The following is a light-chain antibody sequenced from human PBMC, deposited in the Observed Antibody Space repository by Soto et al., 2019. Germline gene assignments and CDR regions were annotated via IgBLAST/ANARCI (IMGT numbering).Light chain of an antibody. Sequence: QSALTQPASVSGSPGQSITISCTGTSSDVGGYKYVSWYQHHPSKAPKLMIYEVSNRPSGVSNRFSGSKSGNTASLTISGLQAEDEADYYCLSYTSTNTRVFGGGTKVTVL. V-gene: IGLV2-14*01. CDR1: SSDVGGYKY. CDR3: LSYTSTNTRV. J-gene: IGLJ2*01. CDR2: EVS.